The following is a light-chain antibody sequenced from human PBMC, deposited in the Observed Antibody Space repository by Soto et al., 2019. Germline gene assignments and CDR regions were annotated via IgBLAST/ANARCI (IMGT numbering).Light chain of an antibody. Sequence: EIVLTQAPGTLSLSRGERATLSCWASQSVSSSYLDWHQQKPGQAPMRLIYGASSRPTVIPDRFSGSESVTYFTLTISRLEPEDFAVYYWQQYGSSPPMYTCGQGTKLEIK. J-gene: IGKJ2*01. CDR2: GAS. CDR3: QQYGSSPPMYT. CDR1: QSVSSSY. V-gene: IGKV3-20*01.